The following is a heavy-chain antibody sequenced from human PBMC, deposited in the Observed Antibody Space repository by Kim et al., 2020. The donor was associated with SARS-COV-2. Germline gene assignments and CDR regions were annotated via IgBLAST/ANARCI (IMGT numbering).Heavy chain of an antibody. Sequence: YPDSGEGRFTVSRDNAKDTLSLQMNSRRAEDTAVYYCAKERFWGGYFDYWGQGTLVTVSS. V-gene: IGHV3-23*01. J-gene: IGHJ4*02. D-gene: IGHD3-3*01. CDR3: AKERFWGGYFDY.